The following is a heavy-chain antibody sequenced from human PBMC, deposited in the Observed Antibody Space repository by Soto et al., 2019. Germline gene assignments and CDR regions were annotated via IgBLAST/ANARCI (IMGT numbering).Heavy chain of an antibody. CDR2: INHSGST. V-gene: IGHV4-34*01. CDR3: ARKAVAGNLHVVVVAARRNNWFAP. J-gene: IGHJ5*02. D-gene: IGHD2-15*01. Sequence: SETLSLTCAVEGGSCSGYYWSWIRQPPGKGLEWIGEINHSGSTNYNPSLKSRVTISVDTSKNQFSLKLSSVTAADTAVYYCARKAVAGNLHVVVVAARRNNWFAPWGQGTLVPVSS. CDR1: GGSCSGYY.